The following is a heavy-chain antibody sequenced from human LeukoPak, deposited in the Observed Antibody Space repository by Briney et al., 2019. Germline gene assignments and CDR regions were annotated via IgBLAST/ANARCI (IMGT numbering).Heavy chain of an antibody. CDR3: ARTGHYQFDS. J-gene: IGHJ4*02. V-gene: IGHV1-18*01. CDR2: VSIYNDNT. D-gene: IGHD3-9*01. CDR1: GYSFTDYD. Sequence: ASVNVSCKASGYSFTDYDFSWVRQAPGQGLAWLGWVSIYNDNTNYAREFQDRITMTTDISTSTAYMELKSLTSDDTAVYFCARTGHYQFDSWGQGTLVTVSS.